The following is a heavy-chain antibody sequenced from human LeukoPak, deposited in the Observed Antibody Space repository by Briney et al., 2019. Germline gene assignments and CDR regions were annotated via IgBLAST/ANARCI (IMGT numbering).Heavy chain of an antibody. V-gene: IGHV1-18*01. J-gene: IGHJ4*02. CDR3: ARVPSYSGQDHGGDY. CDR2: ISAYNGNT. D-gene: IGHD5-12*01. Sequence: ASVKVSCKASGYTFTSYGISWVRQAPGQGLEWMGWISAYNGNTNYAQKLQGRVTMTRDTSIRTAYLELSRLTSDDTAMYYCARVPSYSGQDHGGDYWGQGTLVTVSS. CDR1: GYTFTSYG.